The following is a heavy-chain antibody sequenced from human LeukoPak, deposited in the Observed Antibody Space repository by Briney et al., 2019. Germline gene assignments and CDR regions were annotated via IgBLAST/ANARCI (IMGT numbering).Heavy chain of an antibody. CDR1: GLTFSSYA. CDR3: AKGGSFYDSSGYADY. J-gene: IGHJ4*02. CDR2: ISGSGSST. V-gene: IGHV3-23*01. D-gene: IGHD3-22*01. Sequence: GGSLRLSCAASGLTFSSYAMSWVGQAPGKGLEWVSGISGSGSSTYYADSVKGRFTISRDNSKNTLSLQMNSLRAEDTAVYYCAKGGSFYDSSGYADYWGQGTLVTVSS.